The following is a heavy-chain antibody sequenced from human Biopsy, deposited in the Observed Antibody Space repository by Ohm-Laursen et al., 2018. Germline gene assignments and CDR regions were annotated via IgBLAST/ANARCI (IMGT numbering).Heavy chain of an antibody. CDR1: GGTFINYA. J-gene: IGHJ4*02. Sequence: SVKAFCKASGGTFINYAISWVRQALGQGLEWMGGIIPMFGTANYAQMFQGRVTISADESTSTSYMELSSLTTEDTAIYYCARGPHSGSHSCFDYWGRGTLVTVSS. CDR2: IIPMFGTA. V-gene: IGHV1-69*13. CDR3: ARGPHSGSHSCFDY. D-gene: IGHD1-26*01.